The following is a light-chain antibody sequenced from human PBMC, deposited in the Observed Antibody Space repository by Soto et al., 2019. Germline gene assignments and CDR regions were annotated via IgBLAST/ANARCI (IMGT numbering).Light chain of an antibody. J-gene: IGKJ5*01. CDR2: DAS. CDR3: QQRTNWPSST. CDR1: QSVSSY. V-gene: IGKV3-11*01. Sequence: EIVLTQSPATLSLSPGERATLSCRASQSVSSYLAWYQHKPGQAPRLLIHDASNRATGIPARFSGSGSGTDFTLTISSLEPEDFAVYYCQQRTNWPSSTCGQGTRLEIK.